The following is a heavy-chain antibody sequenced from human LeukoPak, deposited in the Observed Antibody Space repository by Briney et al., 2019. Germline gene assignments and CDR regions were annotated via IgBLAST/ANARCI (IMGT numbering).Heavy chain of an antibody. Sequence: ASVKVSCKASGYTFTTYNINWVRQAPGQGLEWMGWISGYNGNTNYAQKFQGRVTMTRDMSTSTVYMELSSLRSEDTAVYYCAREGQMGFDYWGQGTLVTVSS. CDR3: AREGQMGFDY. CDR1: GYTFTTYN. CDR2: ISGYNGNT. D-gene: IGHD5-24*01. V-gene: IGHV1-18*01. J-gene: IGHJ4*02.